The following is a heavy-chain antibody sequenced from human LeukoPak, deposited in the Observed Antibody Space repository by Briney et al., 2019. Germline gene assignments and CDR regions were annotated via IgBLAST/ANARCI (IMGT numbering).Heavy chain of an antibody. CDR3: ASGSYYGGPLDY. CDR1: GGTFSSYA. J-gene: IGHJ4*02. V-gene: IGHV1-69*04. Sequence: SVKVSCKASGGTFSSYAISWVRQAPGQGLEWMGRIIPILGIANYAQKFQGRVTITADKSTSTAYMELSSLRSEDTAVYYCASGSYYGGPLDYWGQGTLVTVSS. CDR2: IIPILGIA. D-gene: IGHD1-26*01.